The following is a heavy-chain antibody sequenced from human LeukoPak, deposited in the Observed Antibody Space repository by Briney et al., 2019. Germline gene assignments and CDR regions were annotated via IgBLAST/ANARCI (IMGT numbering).Heavy chain of an antibody. CDR2: INPNSGGT. D-gene: IGHD5-24*01. Sequence: EASVTVSCTASGYTFTGYYMHWVRQAPGQGLEWMGWINPNSGGTNYAQKFQGSVTMTRDTSISTAYMELSRLRSDATAVYYCARVGTRWLQFDMDYWGQGTLDTVPS. J-gene: IGHJ4*02. V-gene: IGHV1-2*02. CDR3: ARVGTRWLQFDMDY. CDR1: GYTFTGYY.